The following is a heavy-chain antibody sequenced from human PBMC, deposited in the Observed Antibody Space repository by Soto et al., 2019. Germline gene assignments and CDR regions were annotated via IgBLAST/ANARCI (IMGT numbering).Heavy chain of an antibody. Sequence: QVQVVESGGGVVQPGRSLKLSCEASGFTFSSYTMHWVRQAPGKGLEWVAVISYDGSNKYYADSVKGRFTLSRDNSKNTLSLQMNSLTAEDTAVYYCARDLALSAYFDYWGQGTLVTVSS. CDR3: ARDLALSAYFDY. D-gene: IGHD3-3*02. V-gene: IGHV3-30-3*01. J-gene: IGHJ4*02. CDR1: GFTFSSYT. CDR2: ISYDGSNK.